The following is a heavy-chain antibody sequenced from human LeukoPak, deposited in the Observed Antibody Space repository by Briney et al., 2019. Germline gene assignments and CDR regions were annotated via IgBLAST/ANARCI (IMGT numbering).Heavy chain of an antibody. D-gene: IGHD3-16*02. J-gene: IGHJ5*02. CDR1: GGSISSSNW. Sequence: SGTLSLTCAVSGGSISSSNWWSWVRQPPGKGLEWIGEIYHSGSTNYNPSLKSRVTISVDKSKNQFSLKLSSVTAADTAVYYCARDRGDYVWGSYRLNWFDPWGQGTLVTVSS. CDR2: IYHSGST. CDR3: ARDRGDYVWGSYRLNWFDP. V-gene: IGHV4-4*02.